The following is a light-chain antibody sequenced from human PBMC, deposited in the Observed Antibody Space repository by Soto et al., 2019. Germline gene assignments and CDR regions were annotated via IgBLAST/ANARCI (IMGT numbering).Light chain of an antibody. V-gene: IGKV1-39*01. CDR3: QQYGSWLIT. CDR1: QSISMY. CDR2: DAS. J-gene: IGKJ5*01. Sequence: DIQMTQSPSSLSASVGDRVTITCRASQSISMYLNWYQQKPGKAPKLLIYDASSLESGVPSRFSGSGSGTEFTLTISSLQPDDFAVYYCQQYGSWLITFGQGTRLEIK.